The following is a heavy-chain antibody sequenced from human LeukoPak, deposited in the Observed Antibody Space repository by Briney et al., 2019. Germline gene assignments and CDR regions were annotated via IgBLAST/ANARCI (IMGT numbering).Heavy chain of an antibody. CDR2: ISSSSGYI. D-gene: IGHD6-13*01. J-gene: IGHJ4*02. V-gene: IGHV3-21*01. CDR1: GFTFSSYS. CDR3: ARAFGEQQLVYFDY. Sequence: PGGSLRLSCAASGFTFSSYSVNWVRQAPGKGLEWVSSISSSSGYIYYADSVKGRFTISRDNAKNSLYLQMNSLRAEDTAVYYCARAFGEQQLVYFDYWGQGTLVTVSS.